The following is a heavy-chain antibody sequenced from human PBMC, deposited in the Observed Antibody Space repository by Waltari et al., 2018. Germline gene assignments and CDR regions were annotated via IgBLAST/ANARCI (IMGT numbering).Heavy chain of an antibody. V-gene: IGHV4-61*09. CDR1: GGSIRSGSYY. Sequence: QVQLQESGPGLVKPSQTLSLTCPVSGGSIRSGSYYLRWIRQPAGKGLEWIGYIYPSGSTNYNPSLKSRVTISVDTSKNQFSLKLSSVTAADTAVYYCATGYSSGWAHYWGQGTLVTVSS. CDR2: IYPSGST. J-gene: IGHJ4*02. CDR3: ATGYSSGWAHY. D-gene: IGHD6-19*01.